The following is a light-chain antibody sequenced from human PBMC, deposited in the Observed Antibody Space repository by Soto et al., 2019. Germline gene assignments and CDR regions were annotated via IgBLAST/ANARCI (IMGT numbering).Light chain of an antibody. CDR2: GDT. CDR3: CSYTTTNTLV. CDR1: SSDVGGYNY. Sequence: QSALTQPASVSGSPGQSITISCTGTSSDVGGYNYVSWYQQHPGKAPKVIIYGDTHRPSGVSNHFSGNKSVNSASLTISGREAEDAAHYYCCSYTTTNTLVFGGGTKLTVL. J-gene: IGLJ2*01. V-gene: IGLV2-14*01.